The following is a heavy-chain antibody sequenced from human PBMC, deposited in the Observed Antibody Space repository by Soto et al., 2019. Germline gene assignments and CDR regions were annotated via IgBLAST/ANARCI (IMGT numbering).Heavy chain of an antibody. CDR1: GGSFSAYS. D-gene: IGHD3-3*01. CDR3: ARARFDSWSHIYYGLDV. V-gene: IGHV4-34*01. J-gene: IGHJ6*02. CDR2: ITHGGNT. Sequence: SETLSLTCGVYGGSFSAYSWTWLRQSPGKGLEWIGEITHGGNTDYNPALKSRLVMSVDTSKNQFSLRVTSVTAADAAVYFCARARFDSWSHIYYGLDVWGQGTRSPSP.